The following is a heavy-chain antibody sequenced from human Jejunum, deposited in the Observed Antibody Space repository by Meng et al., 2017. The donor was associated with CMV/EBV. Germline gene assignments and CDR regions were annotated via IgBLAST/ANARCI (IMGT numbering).Heavy chain of an antibody. CDR1: GGSISSYF. V-gene: IGHV4-59*01. J-gene: IGHJ5*02. Sequence: VSGGSISSYFWSWIRQPPRKGLEWIGYIYYSGSTNYNPSLKSRVTISVDTSKNQFSLKLSSVTAADTAVYYCARDLTREVTWGFDPWGQGTLVTVSS. CDR3: ARDLTREVTWGFDP. CDR2: IYYSGST. D-gene: IGHD7-27*01.